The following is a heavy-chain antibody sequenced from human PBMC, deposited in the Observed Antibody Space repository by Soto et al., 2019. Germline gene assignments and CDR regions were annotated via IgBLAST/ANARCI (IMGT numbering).Heavy chain of an antibody. J-gene: IGHJ4*02. CDR1: GFTFSSYG. D-gene: IGHD1-26*01. V-gene: IGHV3-30*18. Sequence: PGGSLRLSCAASGFTFSSYGMHWVRQAPGKGLEWAAVISYDGSNKYYADSVKGRFTISRDNSKNTLYLQMNSLRAEDTAVYYCAKDTSDRGFDYWGQGTLVTVSS. CDR2: ISYDGSNK. CDR3: AKDTSDRGFDY.